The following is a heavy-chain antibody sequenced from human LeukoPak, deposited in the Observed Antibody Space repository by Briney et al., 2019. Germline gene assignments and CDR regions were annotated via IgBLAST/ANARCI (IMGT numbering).Heavy chain of an antibody. J-gene: IGHJ4*02. D-gene: IGHD3-10*01. CDR1: GVTIRSYG. Sequence: GGSLRLSCAASGVTIRSYGVHWVRQAPGKGLEWLAYIRSDGSNRYYADSVKGRFTISRDNSKNTLYLQMNSLRAEDTAVYYCATLAAGSLDYWGQGTLVTVAS. CDR2: IRSDGSNR. CDR3: ATLAAGSLDY. V-gene: IGHV3-30*02.